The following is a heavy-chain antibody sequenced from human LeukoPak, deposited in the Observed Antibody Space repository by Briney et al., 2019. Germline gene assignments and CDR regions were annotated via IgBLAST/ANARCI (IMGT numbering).Heavy chain of an antibody. J-gene: IGHJ4*02. CDR1: GFTVSSNY. CDR3: ARDHKAYYYDSSGYYLDS. V-gene: IGHV3-53*01. D-gene: IGHD3-22*01. CDR2: IYSGGST. Sequence: GGSLRLSCAASGFTVSSNYMSWVRQPPGKGLEWVSVIYSGGSTYYADSVKGRFTISRDNSKNTLYLQMNSLRAEDTAVYYCARDHKAYYYDSSGYYLDSWGQGTLVTVSS.